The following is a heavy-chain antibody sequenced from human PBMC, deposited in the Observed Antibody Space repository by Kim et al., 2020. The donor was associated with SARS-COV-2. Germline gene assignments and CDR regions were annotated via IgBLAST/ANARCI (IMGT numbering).Heavy chain of an antibody. J-gene: IGHJ6*02. CDR2: ISSSSSYI. CDR1: GFTFSSYS. V-gene: IGHV3-21*01. Sequence: GGSLRLSCAASGFTFSSYSMNWVRQAPGKGLEWVSSISSSSSYIYYADSVKGRFTISRDNAKNSLYLQMNSLRAEDTAVYYCARDLGVVPAAIYYYYYGMDVWGQGTTVTVSS. CDR3: ARDLGVVPAAIYYYYYGMDV. D-gene: IGHD2-2*01.